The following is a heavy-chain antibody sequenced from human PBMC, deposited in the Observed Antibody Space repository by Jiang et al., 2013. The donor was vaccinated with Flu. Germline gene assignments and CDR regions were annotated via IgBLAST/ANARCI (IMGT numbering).Heavy chain of an antibody. CDR1: GFTFSSYA. V-gene: IGHV3-30-3*01. J-gene: IGHJ4*02. D-gene: IGHD6-19*01. Sequence: QLVESGGGVVQPGRSLRLSCAASGFTFSSYAMHWVRQAPGKGLEWVAVISYDGSNKYYADSVKGRFTISRDNSKNTLYLQMNSLRAEDTAVYYCARSSSGWYNFDYWGQGTLVTVSS. CDR2: ISYDGSNK. CDR3: ARSSSGWYNFDY.